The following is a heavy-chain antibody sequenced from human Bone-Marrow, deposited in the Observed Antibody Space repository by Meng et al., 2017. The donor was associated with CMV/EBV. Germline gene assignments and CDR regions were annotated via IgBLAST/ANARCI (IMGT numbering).Heavy chain of an antibody. Sequence: GGSLRLSCAASGFTFSNYAMSWVRQAPGKGLEWVSLIYSGAGSTLYADSVKGRFTISRDNSKNTLYLQMNSLRAEDTAVYYCAKVRSSWYRGAFDIWGQGTRVTGSS. CDR2: IYSGAGST. CDR3: AKVRSSWYRGAFDI. J-gene: IGHJ3*02. D-gene: IGHD6-13*01. CDR1: GFTFSNYA. V-gene: IGHV3-23*03.